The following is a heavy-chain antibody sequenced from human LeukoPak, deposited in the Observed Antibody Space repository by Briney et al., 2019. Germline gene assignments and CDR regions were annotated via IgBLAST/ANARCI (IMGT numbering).Heavy chain of an antibody. CDR3: AKDMGCSSTSCYRYYYYYGMDV. V-gene: IGHV3-9*01. CDR1: GFTFDDYA. D-gene: IGHD2-2*01. J-gene: IGHJ6*02. CDR2: ISWNSGSI. Sequence: GRSLRLSCAASGFTFDDYAMHWVRQAPGKGLEWASGISWNSGSIGYADSVKGRFTISRDNAKNSLYLQMNSLRAEDTALYYCAKDMGCSSTSCYRYYYYYGMDVWGQGTTVTVSS.